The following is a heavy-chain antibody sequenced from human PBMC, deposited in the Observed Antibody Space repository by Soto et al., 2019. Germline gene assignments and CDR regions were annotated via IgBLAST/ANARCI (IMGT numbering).Heavy chain of an antibody. V-gene: IGHV4-34*01. CDR1: GGSFSGYY. Sequence: SETLSLTCAVYGGSFSGYYWSWIRQPPGKGLEWIGEINHSGSTNYNPSLKSRVTISVDTSKNQFSLKLSSVTAADTAVYYCARGPSIVVVPAANEYYMDVWGKGTTVTVSS. CDR3: ARGPSIVVVPAANEYYMDV. CDR2: INHSGST. D-gene: IGHD2-2*01. J-gene: IGHJ6*03.